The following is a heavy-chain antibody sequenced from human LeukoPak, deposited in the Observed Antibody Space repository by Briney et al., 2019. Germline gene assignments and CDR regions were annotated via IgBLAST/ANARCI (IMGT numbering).Heavy chain of an antibody. CDR3: ARLGGYHDPPDY. Sequence: SETLSLTCTLSGGSISIPTYYWAWIRQPPGQELEWIKTIHHSGSTYDNPSLKSRFTMSVDTSKNQFFLNLSSVTAADTAVYYCARLGGYHDPPDYWGQGTLVTVSS. J-gene: IGHJ4*02. CDR2: IHHSGST. CDR1: GGSISIPTYY. D-gene: IGHD3-16*02. V-gene: IGHV4-39*01.